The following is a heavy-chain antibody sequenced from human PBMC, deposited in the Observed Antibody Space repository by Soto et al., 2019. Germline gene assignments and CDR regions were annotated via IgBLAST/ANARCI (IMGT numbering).Heavy chain of an antibody. CDR2: VSPYDGNT. J-gene: IGHJ6*02. Sequence: QAQLMQSGAEVKSPGASVKVSCRSSAYTFSSYGITWVRQAPGQGLEWLGWVSPYDGNTNYAQSFQGRVYMSTDTSANTAYMELRSLRVDDTANYYCARGGYYDSSGTRNYHYYGLKVWGQGPTVTVS. CDR1: AYTFSSYG. D-gene: IGHD3-22*01. V-gene: IGHV1-18*04. CDR3: ARGGYYDSSGTRNYHYYGLKV.